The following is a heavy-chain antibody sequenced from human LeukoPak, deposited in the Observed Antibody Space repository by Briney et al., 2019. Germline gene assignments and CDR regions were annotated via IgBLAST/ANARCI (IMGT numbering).Heavy chain of an antibody. J-gene: IGHJ4*02. CDR1: GFTFGDYA. Sequence: GGSLRLSCTASGFTFGDYAMSWVRQAPGKGLEWVGFIRSKAYGGTTEYAASVKGRFTISRDDSKSIAYLQMNSLKTEDTAVYYCTRDLWAVTTDRDWGQGTLVTVSS. V-gene: IGHV3-49*04. CDR3: TRDLWAVTTDRD. D-gene: IGHD4-17*01. CDR2: IRSKAYGGTT.